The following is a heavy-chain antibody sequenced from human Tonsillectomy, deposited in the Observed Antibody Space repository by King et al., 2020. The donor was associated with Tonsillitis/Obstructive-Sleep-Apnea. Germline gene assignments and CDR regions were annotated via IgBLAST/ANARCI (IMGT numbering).Heavy chain of an antibody. CDR2: IYWDDDN. CDR1: GFSLSTGGVG. J-gene: IGHJ3*02. Sequence: TLKESGPTLVKPTQTLTLTCTFSGFSLSTGGVGVGWIRQPPGQALEWLALIYWDDDNSYSPSLKSRLTSTKDTSKNQVVLTMTNMDPVDTATYYCARGSYDSDAFDIWGQGTMVTVSS. CDR3: ARGSYDSDAFDI. D-gene: IGHD3-10*01. V-gene: IGHV2-5*02.